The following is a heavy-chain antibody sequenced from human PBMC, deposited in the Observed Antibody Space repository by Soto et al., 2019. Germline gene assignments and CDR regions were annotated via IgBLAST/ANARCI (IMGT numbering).Heavy chain of an antibody. CDR3: ARERAAAGTDWFDP. D-gene: IGHD6-13*01. J-gene: IGHJ5*02. CDR1: GGTFSSYA. V-gene: IGHV1-69*01. CDR2: IIPIFGTA. Sequence: ASVKVSCKASGGTFSSYAISWVRQAPGQGLEWIGGIIPIFGTANYAQKFQGRVTITADESTSTAYMELSSLRSEDSAVYYCARERAAAGTDWFDPWGQGTLVTVSS.